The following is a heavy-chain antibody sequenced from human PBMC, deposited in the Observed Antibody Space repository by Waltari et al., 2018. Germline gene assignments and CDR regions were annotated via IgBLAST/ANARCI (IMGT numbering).Heavy chain of an antibody. CDR1: GDRVSSNSSA. CDR3: ARALSNDYGDYARNWFDP. J-gene: IGHJ5*02. D-gene: IGHD4-17*01. V-gene: IGHV6-1*01. Sequence: QVQLQQSGPGLVKPSQTLSLTCAIPGDRVSSNSSAWNWIRQSPSSGLEWLGRTYYRSKWYNDYAVSVKSRITINPDTSKNQFSLQLNSVTPEDTAVYYCARALSNDYGDYARNWFDPWGQGTLVTVSS. CDR2: TYYRSKWYN.